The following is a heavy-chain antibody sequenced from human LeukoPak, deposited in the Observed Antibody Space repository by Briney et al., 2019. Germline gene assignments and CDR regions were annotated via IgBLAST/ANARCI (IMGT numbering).Heavy chain of an antibody. CDR1: GGSISSSSYY. Sequence: PSETLSHTCTVSGGSISSSSYYWGWIRQPPGKGLEWIGSIYYSGSTYYNPSLKSRVTISVDTSKNQFSLKLSSVTAADTAVYYCARDPVAAAASFDYWGQGTLVTVSS. CDR3: ARDPVAAAASFDY. V-gene: IGHV4-39*07. CDR2: IYYSGST. J-gene: IGHJ4*02. D-gene: IGHD6-13*01.